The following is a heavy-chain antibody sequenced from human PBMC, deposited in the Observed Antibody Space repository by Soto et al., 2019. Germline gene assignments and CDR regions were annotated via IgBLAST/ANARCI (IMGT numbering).Heavy chain of an antibody. Sequence: GGSLRLSCAASGFTFSSYAMSWVRQAPGKGLEWVSAISGSGGSTYYADSVKGRFTISRDNSKNTLYLQMNSLRAEDSAVYYCANLVIAMFVVVIRDYLDIWGKGTTVTVSS. CDR1: GFTFSSYA. CDR2: ISGSGGST. J-gene: IGHJ6*03. V-gene: IGHV3-23*01. D-gene: IGHD3-3*01. CDR3: ANLVIAMFVVVIRDYLDI.